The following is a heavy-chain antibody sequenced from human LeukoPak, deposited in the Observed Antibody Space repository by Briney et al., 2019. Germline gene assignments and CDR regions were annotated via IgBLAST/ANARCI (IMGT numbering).Heavy chain of an antibody. CDR3: ARDAGSAWPFDH. J-gene: IGHJ4*02. D-gene: IGHD6-19*01. Sequence: PGGSLRLSCAASGFSFSSFAMTWVRQAPGKGLEWVSTIRSNGATAYNADSVKGRFTISRDNSKNTVYLQMNSLRVEDTAIYYCARDAGSAWPFDHWGPGTLVTVSS. CDR2: IRSNGATA. CDR1: GFSFSSFA. V-gene: IGHV3-23*01.